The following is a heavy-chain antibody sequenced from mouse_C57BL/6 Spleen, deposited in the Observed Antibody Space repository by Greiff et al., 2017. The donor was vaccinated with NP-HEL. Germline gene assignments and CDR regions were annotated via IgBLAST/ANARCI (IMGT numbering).Heavy chain of an antibody. Sequence: VQLQQSGPELVKPGASVKISCKASGYTFTDYYMNWVKQSHGKSLEWIGDINPNNGGTSYNQKFKGKATLTVDKSSSTAYMELRSLTSEDSAVYYCARYGDYSYFDYWGQGTTLTVSS. V-gene: IGHV1-26*01. CDR2: INPNNGGT. CDR3: ARYGDYSYFDY. CDR1: GYTFTDYY. J-gene: IGHJ2*01. D-gene: IGHD1-1*01.